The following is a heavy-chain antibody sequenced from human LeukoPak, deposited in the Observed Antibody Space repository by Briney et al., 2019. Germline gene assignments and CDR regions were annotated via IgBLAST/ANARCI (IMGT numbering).Heavy chain of an antibody. CDR2: IYYSGST. CDR3: ARGEVIYSSWYDREKERHTDYYFDY. CDR1: GGSISSSSYY. V-gene: IGHV4-39*07. Sequence: ASETLSLTCTVSGGSISSSSYYWGWIRQPPGKGLEWIGSIYYSGSTYYNPSLKSRVTISVDTSKNQFSLKLSSVTAADTAVYYCARGEVIYSSWYDREKERHTDYYFDYWGQGTLVTVSS. D-gene: IGHD6-13*01. J-gene: IGHJ4*02.